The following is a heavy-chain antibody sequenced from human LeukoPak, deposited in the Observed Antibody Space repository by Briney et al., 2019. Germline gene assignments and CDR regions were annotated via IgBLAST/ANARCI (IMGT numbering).Heavy chain of an antibody. CDR2: IYYSGST. CDR1: GGSISSYY. V-gene: IGHV4-59*01. Sequence: SETLSLTCTVSGGSISSYYWSWIRQPPGKGLEWIGYIYYSGSTNYNPSLKSRVTISVDTSKNQFSLKLSSVTAADTAVYYCARVAYYGSGSYAFDIWGQGTMVTVSP. D-gene: IGHD3-10*01. CDR3: ARVAYYGSGSYAFDI. J-gene: IGHJ3*02.